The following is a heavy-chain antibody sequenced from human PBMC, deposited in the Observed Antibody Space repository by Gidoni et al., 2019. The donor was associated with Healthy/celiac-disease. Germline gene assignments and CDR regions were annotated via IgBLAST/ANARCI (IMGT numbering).Heavy chain of an antibody. J-gene: IGHJ4*02. CDR3: ARTRAYSGTYCDFDH. D-gene: IGHD1-26*01. Sequence: QVQLQESGPGLVKPSQILSLTCPVSGDSISSGEYYWSWTRQRPGTGLEWIGYIYYRGTTSYTPSLKSRVAISVDTSKNQFSLCLMSVTAADTAVYYCARTRAYSGTYCDFDHWGKGTLVTVSS. CDR2: IYYRGTT. V-gene: IGHV4-31*03. CDR1: GDSISSGEYY.